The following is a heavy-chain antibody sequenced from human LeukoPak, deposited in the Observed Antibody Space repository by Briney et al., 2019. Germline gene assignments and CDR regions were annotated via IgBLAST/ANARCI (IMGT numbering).Heavy chain of an antibody. CDR3: ARDVKVQLWLPGAFDI. CDR2: ISAYNGNT. J-gene: IGHJ3*02. V-gene: IGHV1-18*04. CDR1: GHTFTSYG. D-gene: IGHD5-18*01. Sequence: ASVKVSCKASGHTFTSYGISWGRQAPGQGLGWRGWISAYNGNTNYAKKLQGRVTMTTDTSTSTAYMELRSLRSDDTAVYYCARDVKVQLWLPGAFDIWGQGTMVTVSS.